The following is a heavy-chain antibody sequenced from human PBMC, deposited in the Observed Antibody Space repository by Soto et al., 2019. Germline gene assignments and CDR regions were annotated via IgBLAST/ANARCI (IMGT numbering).Heavy chain of an antibody. CDR3: ATVNIVVVTAPLYYFDY. CDR2: FDPEDGET. V-gene: IGHV1-24*01. D-gene: IGHD2-21*02. CDR1: GYTLTELS. Sequence: ASVKVSCKVSGYTLTELSMHWVRQAPGKGREWMGGFDPEDGETIYAQKFQGRVTMTEDTSTDTAYMELSSLRSEDTAVYYCATVNIVVVTAPLYYFDYWGQGTLVTVSS. J-gene: IGHJ4*02.